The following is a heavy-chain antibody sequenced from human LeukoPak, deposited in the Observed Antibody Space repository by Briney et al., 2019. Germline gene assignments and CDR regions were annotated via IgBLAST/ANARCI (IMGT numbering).Heavy chain of an antibody. CDR3: AKGLSVVEMRYGMDV. CDR1: GFTFDDYA. D-gene: IGHD3-22*01. Sequence: GGSLRLSCAASGFTFDDYAMHWVRQAPGKGLEWVSGISWNSGSIGYADSVKGRFTISRGNAKNSLYLQMNSLRAEDTALYYCAKGLSVVEMRYGMDVWGQGTTVTVSS. CDR2: ISWNSGSI. J-gene: IGHJ6*02. V-gene: IGHV3-9*01.